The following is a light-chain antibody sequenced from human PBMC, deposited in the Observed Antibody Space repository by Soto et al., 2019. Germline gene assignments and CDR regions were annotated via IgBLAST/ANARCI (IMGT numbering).Light chain of an antibody. V-gene: IGLV6-57*02. CDR1: SGSIASNY. CDR3: QSYDSSSVV. J-gene: IGLJ2*01. Sequence: NFMLTQPHSVSESPGKTVTISCTGSSGSIASNYVQWYQQRPGSAPTTVIYEDNQRPSGVPDRFSGSIDSSSNSASLTISGLKPEDEADSYCQSYDSSSVVFGGGTKLTVL. CDR2: EDN.